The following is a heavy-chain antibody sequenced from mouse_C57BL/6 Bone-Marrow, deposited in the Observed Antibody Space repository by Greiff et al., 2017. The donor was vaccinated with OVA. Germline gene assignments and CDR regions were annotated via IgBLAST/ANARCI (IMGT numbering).Heavy chain of an antibody. Sequence: QVQLQQPGAELVKPGASVKLSCKASGYTFTSYWMHWVKQRPGQGLEWIGMIHPNSGSTNYNEKFKSKATLTVDKSSSTAYMQLSSLTSEDSAVYYCVFRLLRNYAMDYWGQGTSVTVSS. J-gene: IGHJ4*01. CDR2: IHPNSGST. CDR3: VFRLLRNYAMDY. V-gene: IGHV1-64*01. CDR1: GYTFTSYW. D-gene: IGHD1-1*01.